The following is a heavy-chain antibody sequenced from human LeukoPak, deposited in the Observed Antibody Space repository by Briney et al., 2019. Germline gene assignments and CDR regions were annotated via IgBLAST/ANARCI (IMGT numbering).Heavy chain of an antibody. CDR2: INPNSGGT. V-gene: IGHV1-2*02. D-gene: IGHD2-2*01. CDR1: GYTFTNYG. Sequence: GASVKVSCKASGYTFTNYGISWVRQAPGQGLEWMGWINPNSGGTNYAQKFQGRVTMTRDTSISTAYMELSRLRSDDTAVYYCAREHCSSTSCYYYYYGMDVWGQGTTVTVSS. CDR3: AREHCSSTSCYYYYYGMDV. J-gene: IGHJ6*02.